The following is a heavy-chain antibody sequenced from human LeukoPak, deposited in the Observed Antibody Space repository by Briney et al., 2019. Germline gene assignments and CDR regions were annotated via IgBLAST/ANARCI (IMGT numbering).Heavy chain of an antibody. V-gene: IGHV4-59*01. CDR3: ARDRYGNNWFDP. Sequence: PSETLSLTCTVSGGSISSYYWSWIRQPPGKGLEWIGYIYYSGSTNYNPFLKSRVTISVDTSKNQFSLKLSSVTAADTAVYYCARDRYGNNWFDPWGQGTLVTVSS. CDR1: GGSISSYY. D-gene: IGHD4-17*01. J-gene: IGHJ5*02. CDR2: IYYSGST.